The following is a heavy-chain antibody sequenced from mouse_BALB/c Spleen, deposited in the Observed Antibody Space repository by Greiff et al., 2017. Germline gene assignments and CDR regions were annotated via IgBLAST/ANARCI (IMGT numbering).Heavy chain of an antibody. J-gene: IGHJ4*01. CDR1: GFTFSNYW. V-gene: IGHV6-6*02. CDR2: IRLKSNNYAT. CDR3: TRHDGYLYYYAMDY. D-gene: IGHD2-3*01. Sequence: EVQGVESGGGLVQPGGSMKLSCVASGFTFSNYWMNWVRQSPEKGLEWVAEIRLKSNNYATHYAESVKGRFTISRDDSKSSVYLQMNNLRAEDTGIYYCTRHDGYLYYYAMDYWGQGTSVTVSS.